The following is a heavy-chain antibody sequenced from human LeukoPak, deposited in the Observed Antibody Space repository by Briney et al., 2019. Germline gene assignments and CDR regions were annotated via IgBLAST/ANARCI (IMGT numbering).Heavy chain of an antibody. J-gene: IGHJ4*02. CDR1: GFTFGNAW. V-gene: IGHV3-15*01. CDR3: ISNGGNSLVDY. D-gene: IGHD4-23*01. Sequence: GGSLRLSCAASGFTFGNAWISWVRQAPGKGLDWVGRIKSKTDGGTTDYAAPVKGRFTISRDDSKNTLYLQMNSLKTEDTAVYYCISNGGNSLVDYWGQGTLVTVSS. CDR2: IKSKTDGGTT.